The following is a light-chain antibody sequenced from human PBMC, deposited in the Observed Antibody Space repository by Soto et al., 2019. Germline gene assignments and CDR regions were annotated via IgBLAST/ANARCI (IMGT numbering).Light chain of an antibody. V-gene: IGKV3-15*01. CDR1: QSVSSN. CDR3: QQYNNWPRT. CDR2: GAS. Sequence: EIVMTQSPATLSVSPGERGTLSCRASQSVSSNLAWYQQKPGQAPRLLIYGASTRATGIPARFSGSGSGTEFTLTISSVQSEYFVVYYCQQYNNWPRTFGQGTKVEIK. J-gene: IGKJ1*01.